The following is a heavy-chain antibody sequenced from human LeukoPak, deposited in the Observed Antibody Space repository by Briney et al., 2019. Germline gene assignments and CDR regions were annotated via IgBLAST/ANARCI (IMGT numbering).Heavy chain of an antibody. J-gene: IGHJ4*01. Sequence: GVSLRLSCAASGFTSTTCAMNWVRQAPGKGLEWLSHISSGGNTEYYLDSVRGRFTMSRDNAKNLLFLQMNSLTDEDTAVYYCARDTLNGPFVTSLDYWGHGALVTVSP. V-gene: IGHV3-48*02. CDR2: ISSGGNTE. CDR1: GFTSTTCA. CDR3: ARDTLNGPFVTSLDY. D-gene: IGHD3-9*01.